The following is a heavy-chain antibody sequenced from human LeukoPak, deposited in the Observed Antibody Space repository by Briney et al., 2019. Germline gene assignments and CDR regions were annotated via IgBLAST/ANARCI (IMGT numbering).Heavy chain of an antibody. CDR1: GYTFTSYG. CDR3: ARGSDETLYYYYGMDV. J-gene: IGHJ6*02. V-gene: IGHV1-18*01. Sequence: GASVKVSCKASGYTFTSYGISWVRQAPGQGLEWMGWISAYNGNTNYAQKFQGRVTMTTDTSTSTAYMELRSLRSDDTAVYYCARGSDETLYYYYGMDVWGQGTTVTVSS. CDR2: ISAYNGNT.